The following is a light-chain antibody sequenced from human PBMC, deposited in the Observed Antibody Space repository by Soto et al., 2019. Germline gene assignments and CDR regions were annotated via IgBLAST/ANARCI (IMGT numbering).Light chain of an antibody. CDR1: QRVSSTY. CDR2: GVS. J-gene: IGKJ1*01. Sequence: EIVLTQSPGTLSLSPGDRATLSCRASQRVSSTYLARFQQKPGRAPRLLIYGVSNRAAGIPDRFSSSGCGTDLIPTISSLQPEDVATYYCLQHYNYPWAFGQGTKVDIK. V-gene: IGKV3-20*01. CDR3: LQHYNYPWA.